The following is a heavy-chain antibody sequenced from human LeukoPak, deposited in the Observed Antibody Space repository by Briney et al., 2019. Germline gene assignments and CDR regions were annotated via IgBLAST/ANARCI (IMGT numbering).Heavy chain of an antibody. CDR3: ARVDYGDYGFDY. Sequence: KAGGSLRLSCAASGFTFSNAWMSWVRQAPGKGLEWVGRIKSKTDGGTTDYAAPVKGRFTISRDNSKNTLYLQMNSLRAEDTAVYYCARVDYGDYGFDYWGQGTLVTVSS. V-gene: IGHV3-15*01. CDR2: IKSKTDGGTT. CDR1: GFTFSNAW. D-gene: IGHD4-17*01. J-gene: IGHJ4*02.